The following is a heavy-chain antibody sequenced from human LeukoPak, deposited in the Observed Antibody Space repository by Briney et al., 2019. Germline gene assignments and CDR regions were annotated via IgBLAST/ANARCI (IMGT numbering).Heavy chain of an antibody. D-gene: IGHD6-13*01. CDR1: GFTFSSYA. V-gene: IGHV3-23*01. J-gene: IGHJ4*02. CDR2: ISGSGGST. CDR3: AKGAYSSSWYIHFDY. Sequence: GGSLRLSCAASGFTFSSYAMSWVRQAPGKGLEWVSAISGSGGSTYYADSVKGRFTISRGNSKNTLYLQMNSLRAEDTAVYYCAKGAYSSSWYIHFDYWGQGTLVTVSS.